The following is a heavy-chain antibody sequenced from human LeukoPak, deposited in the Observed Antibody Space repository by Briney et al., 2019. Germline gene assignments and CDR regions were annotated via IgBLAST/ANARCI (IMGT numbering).Heavy chain of an antibody. V-gene: IGHV3-74*01. CDR2: INSDGSST. CDR1: GFTFSNYW. D-gene: IGHD5-18*01. Sequence: GGSLRLSCAASGFTFSNYWMHRFRQAPGKGLVWVSNINSDGSSTNYADSVKGRFSISRDNAKNTLYLQMNGLRAEDTAVYYCALFSQPFAWGQGSLVTVSS. J-gene: IGHJ5*02. CDR3: ALFSQPFA.